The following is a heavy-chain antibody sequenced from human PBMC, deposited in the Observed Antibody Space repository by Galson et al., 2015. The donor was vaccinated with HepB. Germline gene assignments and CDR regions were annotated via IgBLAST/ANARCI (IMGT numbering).Heavy chain of an antibody. CDR3: ASVSRGYCSGGNCYSSYYYYYMDV. CDR1: GFTFSSYR. CDR2: IQEDGSEK. J-gene: IGHJ6*03. Sequence: FLRHSCPASGFTFSSYRMSWVRQAPGKGLECVANIQEDGSEKYYVDSLKGRFTISRDNAKNSLYLQMNSLRAEDTAVYYCASVSRGYCSGGNCYSSYYYYYMDVWGQGTTVTVSS. V-gene: IGHV3-7*01. D-gene: IGHD2-15*01.